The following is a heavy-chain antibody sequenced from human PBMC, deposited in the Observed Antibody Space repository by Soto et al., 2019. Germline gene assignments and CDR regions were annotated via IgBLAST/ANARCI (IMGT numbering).Heavy chain of an antibody. V-gene: IGHV1-69*06. Sequence: QVQLVQSGAEVKKPGSSLKVSCKASGGPFSSYAISWVRQAPGQGLEWLGGIIPIFGTANYAQKFQGRVTITADKSTSTAYMELSSLRSEDTAVYYCASVKYSSGWYASEYYFDYWGQGTLVTVSS. CDR3: ASVKYSSGWYASEYYFDY. J-gene: IGHJ4*02. D-gene: IGHD6-19*01. CDR2: IIPIFGTA. CDR1: GGPFSSYA.